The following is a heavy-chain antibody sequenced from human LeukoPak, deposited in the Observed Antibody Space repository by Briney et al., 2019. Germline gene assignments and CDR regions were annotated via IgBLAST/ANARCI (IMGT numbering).Heavy chain of an antibody. V-gene: IGHV4-61*01. D-gene: IGHD3-9*01. CDR1: GGSVSSGSYY. J-gene: IGHJ3*02. CDR2: IYYSGST. CDR3: ARGGQPYYDVLTGHGGAFDI. Sequence: SETLSLTCTVSGGSVSSGSYYWGWIRQPPGKGLEWIGYIYYSGSTNYNPSLKSRLTISLDTSKNQFSLKLSSVTAADTAVYYCARGGQPYYDVLTGHGGAFDIWGQGTMVTVSS.